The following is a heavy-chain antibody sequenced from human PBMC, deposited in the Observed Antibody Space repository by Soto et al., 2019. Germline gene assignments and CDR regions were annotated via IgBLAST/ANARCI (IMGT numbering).Heavy chain of an antibody. CDR3: ARVGITATTFRGFDY. V-gene: IGHV3-33*01. CDR1: GFTFSNYG. Sequence: QVQLVESGGGVVQPGRSLRLSCAASGFTFSNYGMHWVRQAPGKGLEWVAVIWFDGSNKYYADSVKGRFTISRDNSKNTLYLQMHSLRAADTAVYYCARVGITATTFRGFDYWGQGTLVTVSS. CDR2: IWFDGSNK. D-gene: IGHD1-20*01. J-gene: IGHJ4*02.